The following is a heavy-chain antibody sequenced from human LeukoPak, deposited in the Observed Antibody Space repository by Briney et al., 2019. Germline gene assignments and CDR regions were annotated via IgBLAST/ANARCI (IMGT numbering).Heavy chain of an antibody. CDR3: TKVINSGYYYYFDY. V-gene: IGHV3-23*01. CDR2: ISGSGGST. J-gene: IGHJ4*02. Sequence: GGSLRLSCAASGFTFSSYAMSWVRQAPGKGLEWVSAISGSGGSTYYADSVKGRFTISRDNSKNTLYLQMNSLRAEDTAVYYCTKVINSGYYYYFDYWGQGTLVTVSS. D-gene: IGHD3-22*01. CDR1: GFTFSSYA.